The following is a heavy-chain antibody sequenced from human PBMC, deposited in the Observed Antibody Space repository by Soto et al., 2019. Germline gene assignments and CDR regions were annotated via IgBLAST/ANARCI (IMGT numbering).Heavy chain of an antibody. J-gene: IGHJ4*02. Sequence: QVQLVQSGAEVKKPGSSVKVSCKASGGTFSSYAISWVRQAPEQGLEWMGGIIPIFGTANYAQKFQGRVTITADESTSTAYMELSSLRSEDTAVYYCARNTIQRGYSYGLFDYWGQGTLVTVSS. CDR3: ARNTIQRGYSYGLFDY. V-gene: IGHV1-69*01. D-gene: IGHD5-18*01. CDR1: GGTFSSYA. CDR2: IIPIFGTA.